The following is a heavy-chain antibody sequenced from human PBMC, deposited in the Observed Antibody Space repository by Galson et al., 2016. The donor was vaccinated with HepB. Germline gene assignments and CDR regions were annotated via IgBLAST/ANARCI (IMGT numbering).Heavy chain of an antibody. CDR2: INHLGSA. Sequence: SETLSLTCSVSGGSITSSTYFWAWIRQPPGKGLERIGSINHLGSAYYNTSLKSRVTISVDPSKNQFSLNLSSVTAADTAVYYCATDLFRLHYFDYWGQGTLATVSS. CDR3: ATDLFRLHYFDY. CDR1: GGSITSSTYF. V-gene: IGHV4-39*01. D-gene: IGHD3-3*01. J-gene: IGHJ4*02.